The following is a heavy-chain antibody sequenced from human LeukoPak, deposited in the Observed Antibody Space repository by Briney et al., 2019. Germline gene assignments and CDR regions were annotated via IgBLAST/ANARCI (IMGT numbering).Heavy chain of an antibody. CDR1: GYTFTSYG. D-gene: IGHD6-13*01. V-gene: IGHV1-18*04. CDR3: AGGAAADLYFDY. Sequence: ASVKVSCKASGYTFTSYGISWVRQAPGQGLEWMGWISAYNGNTNYAQKLQGRVTMTTDTPTSTAYMELRSLRSDDTAVYYCAGGAAADLYFDYWGQGTLVTVSS. CDR2: ISAYNGNT. J-gene: IGHJ4*02.